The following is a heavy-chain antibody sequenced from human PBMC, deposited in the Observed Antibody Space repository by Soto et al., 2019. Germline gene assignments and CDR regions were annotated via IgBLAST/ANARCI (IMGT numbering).Heavy chain of an antibody. J-gene: IGHJ4*02. Sequence: RGSLTLSCAASGFTFSSYSMNWVRQAPGKGLEWVSSISSSSSYIYYADSVKGRFTISRDNAKNSLYLQMNSLRAEDTAVYYCATTAAGTVSYFDYWGQGTLVTVSS. CDR3: ATTAAGTVSYFDY. CDR2: ISSSSSYI. D-gene: IGHD6-13*01. CDR1: GFTFSSYS. V-gene: IGHV3-21*01.